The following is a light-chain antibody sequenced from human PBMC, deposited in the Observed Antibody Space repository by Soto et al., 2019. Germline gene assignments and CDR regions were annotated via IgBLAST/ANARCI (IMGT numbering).Light chain of an antibody. J-gene: IGKJ4*01. Sequence: DIQMTQSPSSVSASVGDRVTITCRASQDIGTSLGWYQQKPGKAPNLLIYAASNLQGGVPSRFSGNGSGTDFTLTISSLQPEDFVTFYCQQANSFPPELTFGGGTKVEI. CDR3: QQANSFPPELT. CDR1: QDIGTS. V-gene: IGKV1-12*01. CDR2: AAS.